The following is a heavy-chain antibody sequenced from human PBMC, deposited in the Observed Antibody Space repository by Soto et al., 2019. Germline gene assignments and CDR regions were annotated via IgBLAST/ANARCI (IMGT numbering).Heavy chain of an antibody. CDR1: VDSITTYY. D-gene: IGHD6-13*01. CDR3: AGYSNNCFQTEGMDV. Sequence: SETLSLTCTVSVDSITTYYWSWIRQPAGKGLEWIGRSDTSGNTNYNPSLKSRVTMSVDTSKKQFSLKLTSVTAADTAVYYCAGYSNNCFQTEGMDVGGKGTTVTVSS. CDR2: SDTSGNT. V-gene: IGHV4-4*07. J-gene: IGHJ6*04.